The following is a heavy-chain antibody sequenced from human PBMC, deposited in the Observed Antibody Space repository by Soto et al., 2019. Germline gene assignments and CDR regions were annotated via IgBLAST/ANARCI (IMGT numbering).Heavy chain of an antibody. D-gene: IGHD2-2*01. CDR1: GGTFSSYA. Sequence: QVQLVQSGAEVKKPGSSVKVSCKASGGTFSSYAISWVRQAPGQGLEWMGGIISIFGTANYAQKFQGRVTITAEESTRTAYMELSSLRSEDTAVYYCARHVPAAGYYYGMDVWGQGTTVTVSS. V-gene: IGHV1-69*12. CDR3: ARHVPAAGYYYGMDV. CDR2: IISIFGTA. J-gene: IGHJ6*02.